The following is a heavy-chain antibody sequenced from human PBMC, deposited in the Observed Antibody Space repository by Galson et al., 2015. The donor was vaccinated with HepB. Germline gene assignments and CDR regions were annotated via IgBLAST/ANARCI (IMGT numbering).Heavy chain of an antibody. V-gene: IGHV3-33*01. D-gene: IGHD1-7*01. CDR2: IWYDGSNK. Sequence: SLRLSCAASGFTVSSYGMHWVRQAPGKGLEWVAVIWYDGSNKYYADSVKGRFTISRDNSTNTLYLQMNSRRAEDTAVYYCARDRKAYNWNYVGYFDYWGQGTLVTVSS. J-gene: IGHJ4*02. CDR3: ARDRKAYNWNYVGYFDY. CDR1: GFTVSSYG.